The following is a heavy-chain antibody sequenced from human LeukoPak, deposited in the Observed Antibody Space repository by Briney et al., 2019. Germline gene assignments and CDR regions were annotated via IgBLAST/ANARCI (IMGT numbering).Heavy chain of an antibody. D-gene: IGHD3-16*01. CDR2: IFVSGNTRYNPT. CDR1: GDSISYYY. CDR3: ARDQSGHGGHNNDAFDI. V-gene: IGHV4-4*07. Sequence: PSETLSLTCTVSGDSISYYYWNWIRQPAGKGLERIGRIFVSGNTRYNPTRYNPSLDNRVIMSVDTSKNQLSLNLTSVTAADSAAYYCARDQSGHGGHNNDAFDIWGQGALVTVSS. J-gene: IGHJ3*02.